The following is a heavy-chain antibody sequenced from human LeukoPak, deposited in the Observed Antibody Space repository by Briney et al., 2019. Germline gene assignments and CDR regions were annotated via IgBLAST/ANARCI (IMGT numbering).Heavy chain of an antibody. CDR1: GFTFDDYA. D-gene: IGHD3-10*01. CDR3: AKDISPSYYYGSGSFNWFDP. V-gene: IGHV3-9*01. Sequence: GGSLRLSCAASGFTFDDYAMHWVRQAPGKGLEWVSGISWNSGSIGYADSVKGRFTISRDNATNSLYLQMNSLRAEDTALYYCAKDISPSYYYGSGSFNWFDPWGQGTLVTVSS. J-gene: IGHJ5*02. CDR2: ISWNSGSI.